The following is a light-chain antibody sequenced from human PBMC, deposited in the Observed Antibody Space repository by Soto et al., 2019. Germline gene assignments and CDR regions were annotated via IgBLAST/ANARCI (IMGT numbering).Light chain of an antibody. V-gene: IGKV3-20*01. Sequence: EMVLTQSPGTLSLSPGERATLSYRASQSVGASYLAWYQQKPGQAPRLLINGASSRATGIPDRFSGSGSGTDFTLTISRLEPEDFAVYYCQQYGSSSWTFGQGTKVDIK. CDR1: QSVGASY. CDR3: QQYGSSSWT. CDR2: GAS. J-gene: IGKJ1*01.